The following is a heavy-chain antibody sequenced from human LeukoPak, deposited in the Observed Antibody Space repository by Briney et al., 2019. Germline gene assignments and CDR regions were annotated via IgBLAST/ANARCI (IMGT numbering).Heavy chain of an antibody. CDR1: GFTFDDYA. Sequence: PGRSLRLSCAASGFTFDDYAMHWVRQAPGKGLEWVSGISWNSGSIGYADSVKGRFTISRDNAKNSLYLQMNSLRAEDTALYYCAKDMSLDDDYGYYYGMDVWGQGTTVTVSS. CDR2: ISWNSGSI. D-gene: IGHD4/OR15-4a*01. V-gene: IGHV3-9*01. CDR3: AKDMSLDDDYGYYYGMDV. J-gene: IGHJ6*02.